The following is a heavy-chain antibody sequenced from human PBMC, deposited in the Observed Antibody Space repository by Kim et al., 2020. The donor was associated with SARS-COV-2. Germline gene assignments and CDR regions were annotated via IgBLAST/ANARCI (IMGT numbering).Heavy chain of an antibody. J-gene: IGHJ4*02. V-gene: IGHV3-9*01. Sequence: ADAVKGRCNISSDNAKNSMYLQMNSLRAKDTDLYYCAKDIDREVNYFWDYWGQGTLVTVSS. CDR3: AKDIDREVNYFWDY. D-gene: IGHD3-10*01.